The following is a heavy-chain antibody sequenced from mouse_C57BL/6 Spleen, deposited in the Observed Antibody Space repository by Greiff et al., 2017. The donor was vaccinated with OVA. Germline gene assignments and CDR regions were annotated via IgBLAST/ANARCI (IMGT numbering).Heavy chain of an antibody. CDR1: GYTFTSYW. Sequence: QVQLQQPGAELVRPGSSVKLSCKASGYTFTSYWMDWVKQRPGQGLEWIGNIYPSDSETNYNQKFKDKATLTVDKSSSTAYMQLSSLTSADSAVYYCARWDYDYDVRLFDYWGQGTTLTVSS. D-gene: IGHD2-4*01. CDR2: IYPSDSET. CDR3: ARWDYDYDVRLFDY. J-gene: IGHJ2*01. V-gene: IGHV1-61*01.